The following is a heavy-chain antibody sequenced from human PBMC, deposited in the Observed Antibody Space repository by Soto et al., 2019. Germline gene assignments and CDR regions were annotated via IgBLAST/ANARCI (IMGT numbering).Heavy chain of an antibody. CDR1: GYTFTTYA. CDR3: ASAGYYYGSGNYDAFDI. J-gene: IGHJ3*02. CDR2: ISAYSVNP. D-gene: IGHD3-10*01. V-gene: IGHV1-18*01. Sequence: QVQLVQSGAEVKKPGASVMVSCKASGYTFTTYAINWVRQAPGQGLEWMGWISAYSVNPNYAQKLQGRLTVTTDTSTHTAYMELRSLRSDDTAVYYCASAGYYYGSGNYDAFDIWGQGTMVTVSS.